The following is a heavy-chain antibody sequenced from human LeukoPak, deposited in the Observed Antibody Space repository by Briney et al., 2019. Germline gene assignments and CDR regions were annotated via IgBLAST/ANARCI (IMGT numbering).Heavy chain of an antibody. J-gene: IGHJ4*02. CDR3: ARKGAASDYYFDY. CDR2: INWNGGST. CDR1: GFTFEDHG. V-gene: IGHV3-20*01. D-gene: IGHD6-25*01. Sequence: GGSLRLSYAASGFTFEDHGMSWVRQAPGKGLEWVSGINWNGGSTGYGDSLKGRFTISRDNAKNSLYLQMNSLRAEDTALYHCARKGAASDYYFDYWGQGTLVTVSS.